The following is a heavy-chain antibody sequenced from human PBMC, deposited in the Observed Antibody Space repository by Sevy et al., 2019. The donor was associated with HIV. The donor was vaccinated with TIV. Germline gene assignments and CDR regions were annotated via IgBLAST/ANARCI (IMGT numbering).Heavy chain of an antibody. CDR1: GCTFSTYG. J-gene: IGHJ4*02. D-gene: IGHD4-17*01. V-gene: IGHV3-33*01. CDR3: ARDLEFYDYGDYGPAFMPDY. Sequence: GESLKISCAASGCTFSTYGMHWVRQAPGKVLEWVAVMWFDGSNTYYADSVKGRLTISRDIAKNTLHLQMNSLRAEDTAVSYCARDLEFYDYGDYGPAFMPDYWGQGALVTVSS. CDR2: MWFDGSNT.